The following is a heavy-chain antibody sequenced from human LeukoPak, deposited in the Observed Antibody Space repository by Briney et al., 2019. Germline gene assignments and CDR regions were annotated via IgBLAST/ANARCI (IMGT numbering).Heavy chain of an antibody. D-gene: IGHD5-18*01. CDR3: ARGIPKGYSYGNLGFYYYYYYYMDV. V-gene: IGHV4-38-2*02. CDR1: GYSISSGYY. J-gene: IGHJ6*03. Sequence: SETLSLTCTVSGYSISSGYYWGWIRQPPGKGLEWIGSIYHSGSTNYNPSLKSRVTISVDTSKNQFSLKLSSVTAADTAVYYCARGIPKGYSYGNLGFYYYYYYYMDVWGKGTTVTVSS. CDR2: IYHSGST.